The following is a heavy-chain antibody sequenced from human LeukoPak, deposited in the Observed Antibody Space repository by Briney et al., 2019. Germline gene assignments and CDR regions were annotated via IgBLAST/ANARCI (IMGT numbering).Heavy chain of an antibody. Sequence: SETLSLTCTVSGGSISSGDYYWSWIRQPPGKGLEWIGYIYYSGSTNYNPSLKSRVTISVDTSKNQFSLKLTSVTAADTAVYYCARDSGSSTHDPWGQGTLVTVSS. V-gene: IGHV4-61*08. CDR1: GGSISSGDYY. CDR3: ARDSGSSTHDP. CDR2: IYYSGST. D-gene: IGHD2-2*01. J-gene: IGHJ5*02.